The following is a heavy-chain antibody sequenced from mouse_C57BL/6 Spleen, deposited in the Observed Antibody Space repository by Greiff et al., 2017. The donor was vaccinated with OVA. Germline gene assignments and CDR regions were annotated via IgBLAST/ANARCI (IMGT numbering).Heavy chain of an antibody. CDR2: IYPGNSDT. Sequence: EVQLQQSGTVLARPGASVKMSCKTSGYTFTSYWMHWVTQRPGQGLEWIGAIYPGNSDTSYNQKFKGKAKLTAVTSAGTAYMELSSLTNEDSAVYYCTSLPYYYGSSPWYFDVWGTGTTVTVAS. CDR3: TSLPYYYGSSPWYFDV. D-gene: IGHD1-1*01. V-gene: IGHV1-5*01. J-gene: IGHJ1*03. CDR1: GYTFTSYW.